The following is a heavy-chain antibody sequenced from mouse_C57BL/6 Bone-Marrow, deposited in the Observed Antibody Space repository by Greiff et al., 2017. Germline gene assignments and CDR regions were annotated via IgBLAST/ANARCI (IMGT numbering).Heavy chain of an antibody. J-gene: IGHJ2*01. Sequence: QVQLQQPGPELVKPGASVKISCKASGYAFSSSWMNWVKQRPGKGLEWIGRIYPGDGDTNYNGKFKGKATLTADKSSSTAYMQLSSLTSEDSAVYFCARGATYYFDYWGQGTTLTVSS. D-gene: IGHD3-1*01. V-gene: IGHV1-82*01. CDR2: IYPGDGDT. CDR3: ARGATYYFDY. CDR1: GYAFSSSW.